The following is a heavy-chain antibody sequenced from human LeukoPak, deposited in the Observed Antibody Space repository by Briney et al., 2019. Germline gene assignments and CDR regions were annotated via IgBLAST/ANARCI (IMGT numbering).Heavy chain of an antibody. CDR2: IRGSGDTT. V-gene: IGHV3-23*01. D-gene: IGHD2-21*02. J-gene: IGHJ4*02. Sequence: GGSLRLSCAASGFTFSNYAMDWVRQAPGKGLEWVSAIRGSGDTTFYADSVKGRFTISRDNSENTVYLQMNSLRAEDTAVYYCEKRGDKLDLIWGQGTLVTVSS. CDR3: EKRGDKLDLI. CDR1: GFTFSNYA.